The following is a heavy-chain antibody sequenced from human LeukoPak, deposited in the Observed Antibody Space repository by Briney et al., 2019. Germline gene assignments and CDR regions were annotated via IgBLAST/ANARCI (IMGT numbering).Heavy chain of an antibody. CDR3: ARGHGGYYFDAFDI. V-gene: IGHV3-48*03. CDR1: GFTFSSYE. Sequence: PGGSLRLSCAASGFTFSSYEMNWARQAPGKGLEWVSYISSSGSTIYYADSVKGRFTISRDNAKNSLYLQMNSLRAEDTAVYYCARGHGGYYFDAFDIWGQGTMVTVSS. D-gene: IGHD3-3*01. CDR2: ISSSGSTI. J-gene: IGHJ3*02.